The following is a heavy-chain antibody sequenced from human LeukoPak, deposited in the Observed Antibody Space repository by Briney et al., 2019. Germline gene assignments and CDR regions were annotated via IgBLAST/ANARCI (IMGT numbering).Heavy chain of an antibody. Sequence: GGSLRLSCAASGFIFSRYWMHWVRHAPGKGLVWVSRINGDGSTLSYADSVKGRFTISRDNAKNTLYLQMNSLRAEDTAVYYCVRDFGESSGYYFDYWGQGTLVTVSP. V-gene: IGHV3-74*01. D-gene: IGHD3-22*01. CDR3: VRDFGESSGYYFDY. J-gene: IGHJ4*02. CDR2: INGDGSTL. CDR1: GFIFSRYW.